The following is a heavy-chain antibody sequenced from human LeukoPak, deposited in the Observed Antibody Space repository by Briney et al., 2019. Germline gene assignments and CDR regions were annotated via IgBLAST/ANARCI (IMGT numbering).Heavy chain of an antibody. CDR2: IKQDGSEK. J-gene: IGHJ6*03. D-gene: IGHD2-15*01. Sequence: PGGSLRLSCAASGFTFSSYSMNWVRQAPGKGLEWVANIKQDGSEKYYVDSVKGRFTISRDNAKNSLYLQMNSLRAEDTAVYYCARDTYCSGGSCYSGPYYYYMDVWGKGTTVTVSS. CDR1: GFTFSSYS. V-gene: IGHV3-7*01. CDR3: ARDTYCSGGSCYSGPYYYYMDV.